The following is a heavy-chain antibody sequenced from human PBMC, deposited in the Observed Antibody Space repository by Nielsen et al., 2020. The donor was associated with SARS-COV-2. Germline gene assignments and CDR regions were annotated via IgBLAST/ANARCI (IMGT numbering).Heavy chain of an antibody. D-gene: IGHD6-13*01. J-gene: IGHJ4*02. CDR1: GFTFDDYA. CDR2: ISWNSGSI. Sequence: GGSLRLSCAASGFTFDDYAMHWVRQAPGKGLEWVSGISWNSGSIGYADSVKGRFTISRDNAKNSPYLQMNSLRAEDTALYYCAKAPNPLAAAGYYYFDYWGQGTLVTVSS. CDR3: AKAPNPLAAAGYYYFDY. V-gene: IGHV3-9*01.